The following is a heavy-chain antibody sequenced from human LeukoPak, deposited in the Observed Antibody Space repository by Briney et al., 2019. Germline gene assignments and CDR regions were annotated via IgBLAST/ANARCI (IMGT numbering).Heavy chain of an antibody. Sequence: GGSLRLSCAASGFTVSSNYMSWVRQAPGKGLEWVSVIYSGGSTYYADSVKGRFTISRDNSKNTLYLQMNSLRAEDTAVYYCARDPGGRGSWYDYWGQGTLVTVSS. V-gene: IGHV3-53*01. J-gene: IGHJ4*02. CDR2: IYSGGST. D-gene: IGHD6-13*01. CDR1: GFTVSSNY. CDR3: ARDPGGRGSWYDY.